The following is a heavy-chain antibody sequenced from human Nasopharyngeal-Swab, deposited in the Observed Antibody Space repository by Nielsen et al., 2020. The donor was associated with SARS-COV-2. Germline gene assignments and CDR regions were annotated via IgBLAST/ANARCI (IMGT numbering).Heavy chain of an antibody. CDR3: ASGIFSPSYY. Sequence: GESLKISCVDSGFRDYSMNWVRQAPGKGLAWVALINSDGSTTSYADSVKGRFTISRDDGKNTLYLEMNSLRAEDTAIYYCASGIFSPSYYWGQGTLVTVSS. CDR1: GFRDYS. V-gene: IGHV3-74*01. J-gene: IGHJ4*02. D-gene: IGHD3-10*01. CDR2: INSDGSTT.